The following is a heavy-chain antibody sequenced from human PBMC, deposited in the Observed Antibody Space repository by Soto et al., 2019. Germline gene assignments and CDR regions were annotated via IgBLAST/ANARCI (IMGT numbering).Heavy chain of an antibody. V-gene: IGHV3-73*01. Sequence: GGSLRLSCAASGFTFSGSAMHWVRQASGKGLEWVGRIRSKANSYATAYAASVKGRFTISRDDSKNTAYLQMNSLKTEDTAVYYCARVRVAAAMLDAFDIWGQGTMVTVSS. D-gene: IGHD6-13*01. CDR3: ARVRVAAAMLDAFDI. J-gene: IGHJ3*02. CDR2: IRSKANSYAT. CDR1: GFTFSGSA.